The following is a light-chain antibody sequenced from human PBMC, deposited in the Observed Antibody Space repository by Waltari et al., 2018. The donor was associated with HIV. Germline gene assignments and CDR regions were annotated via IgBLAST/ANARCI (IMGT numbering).Light chain of an antibody. CDR1: SSNIGRNT. CDR2: NND. Sequence: QSVLTQPPSASGTPGQRVTISCSGSSSNIGRNTVNWYQQFPGRAPKLLIYNNDQRPAGVPDRFSGSKSGTSSSLASGGLQSDDEADYYCAAWDDSLTVSDVFGPGTKVTVL. J-gene: IGLJ1*01. CDR3: AAWDDSLTVSDV. V-gene: IGLV1-44*01.